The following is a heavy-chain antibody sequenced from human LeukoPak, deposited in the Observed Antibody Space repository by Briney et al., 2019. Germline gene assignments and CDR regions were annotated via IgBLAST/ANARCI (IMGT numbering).Heavy chain of an antibody. D-gene: IGHD6-19*01. V-gene: IGHV3-21*04. J-gene: IGHJ3*02. Sequence: GGSLRLSCAASGFTFSSYSMNWVRQAPGKGLEWVSSISSSSSYIYYADSVKGRFTISKDNAKNSLYLQMNSLRAEDTAVYYCARDRRQWLVEDAFDIWGQGTMVTVSS. CDR2: ISSSSSYI. CDR1: GFTFSSYS. CDR3: ARDRRQWLVEDAFDI.